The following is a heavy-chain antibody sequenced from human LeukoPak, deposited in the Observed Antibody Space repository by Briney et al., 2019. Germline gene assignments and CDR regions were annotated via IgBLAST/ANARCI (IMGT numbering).Heavy chain of an antibody. CDR2: IYYSGST. D-gene: IGHD5-24*01. J-gene: IGHJ4*02. V-gene: IGHV4-59*08. CDR3: ARQAGMASLDY. Sequence: SETLSLTCTVSGGSISGYYWSWIRQPPGKGLEWIGYIYYSGSTNYNPSLKSRVTISVDTSKNQFSLKLSSVTAADTAVYNCARQAGMASLDYWGQGTLVTVSS. CDR1: GGSISGYY.